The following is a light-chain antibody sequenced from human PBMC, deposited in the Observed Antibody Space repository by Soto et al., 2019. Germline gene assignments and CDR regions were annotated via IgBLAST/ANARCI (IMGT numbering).Light chain of an antibody. CDR3: QQYNNWPPLT. CDR2: ATS. V-gene: IGKV3-15*01. J-gene: IGKJ4*01. CDR1: QTIRST. Sequence: ETVMTQSPATLSVSPGERATVSCRASQTIRSTLAWFQQKPDQAPRLLIYATSTRATGIPARFSGSGSGTEFTLTISSLQSEDFAVYYCQQYNNWPPLTFGGGTKVDIK.